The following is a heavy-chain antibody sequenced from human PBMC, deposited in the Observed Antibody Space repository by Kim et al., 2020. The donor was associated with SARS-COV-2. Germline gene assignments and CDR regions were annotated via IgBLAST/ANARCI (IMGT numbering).Heavy chain of an antibody. J-gene: IGHJ4*02. Sequence: GGSLRLSCAASGFSFTTYGLHWVRQAPGKGLEWVAVISYDGRNEFYLDFVKGRFTISRDISINTVFLQLNSLRADDTAVYYCARAWRDTTLDYWGQGTLV. D-gene: IGHD5-18*01. CDR3: ARAWRDTTLDY. CDR2: ISYDGRNE. V-gene: IGHV3-33*01. CDR1: GFSFTTYG.